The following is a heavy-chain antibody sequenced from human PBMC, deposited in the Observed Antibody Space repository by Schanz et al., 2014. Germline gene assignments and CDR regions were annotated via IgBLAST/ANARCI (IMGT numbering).Heavy chain of an antibody. CDR3: ARRYSGRYCFDY. CDR1: GFTFSSYW. CDR2: INSDGSSA. J-gene: IGHJ4*02. D-gene: IGHD1-26*01. Sequence: VQLVESGGGVVQPGRSLRLSCAASGFTFSSYWMHWVRQAPGKGLVWISRINSDGSSASYADSVKGRFTISRDNAKDSLFLQMNRLRDEDTAVYYCARRYSGRYCFDYWGQGTLVTVAS. V-gene: IGHV3-74*02.